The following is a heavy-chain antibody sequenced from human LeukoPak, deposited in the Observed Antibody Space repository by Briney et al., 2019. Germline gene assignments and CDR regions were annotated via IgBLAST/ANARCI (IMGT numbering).Heavy chain of an antibody. Sequence: AGESLKTSCKGSGYSFTSYWIGWVRQMPGKGLEWMGIIYSPSFQGQVTISADKSISTAYLQWSSLKASDTAMYYCARHLASPEGGVDYWGQGTLVTVSS. CDR2: I. V-gene: IGHV5-51*01. CDR1: GYSFTSYW. D-gene: IGHD3-16*01. CDR3: ARHLASPEGGVDY. J-gene: IGHJ4*02.